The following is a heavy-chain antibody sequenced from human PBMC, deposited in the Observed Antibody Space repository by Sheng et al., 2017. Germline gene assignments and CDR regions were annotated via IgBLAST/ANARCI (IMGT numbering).Heavy chain of an antibody. Sequence: QVQLQESGPGLVKPSETLSLTCTVSGGSISGYYWSWIRQPAGRGLEWIGRIYTSGSTNYSPSLKSRVTMSVDTSENQFSLKLRSVTAADTAVYYCAREPVCSTSCYMDVWGKGPRSPSP. J-gene: IGHJ6*03. V-gene: IGHV4-4*07. CDR1: GGSISGYY. CDR2: IYTSGST. D-gene: IGHD2-2*01. CDR3: AREPVCSTSCYMDV.